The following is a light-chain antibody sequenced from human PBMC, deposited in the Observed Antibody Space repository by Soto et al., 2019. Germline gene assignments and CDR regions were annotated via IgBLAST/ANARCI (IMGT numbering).Light chain of an antibody. CDR1: QSISTL. Sequence: DIHMTQSPSTLSASVGDRVTITCRASQSISTLLAWYQQKPGKAPKLLIYKASILERGVPSRFSGSGTGTEFTLTISSLQPDDFATYYCQQYDTVSPWTFGQGTKVEIK. CDR3: QQYDTVSPWT. CDR2: KAS. V-gene: IGKV1-5*03. J-gene: IGKJ1*01.